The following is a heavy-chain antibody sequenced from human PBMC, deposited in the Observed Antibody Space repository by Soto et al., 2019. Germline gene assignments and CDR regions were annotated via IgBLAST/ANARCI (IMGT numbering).Heavy chain of an antibody. V-gene: IGHV1-69*02. CDR2: ILPILGIT. CDR1: GGAFSTFT. J-gene: IGHJ6*02. Sequence: ASVKVSCKASGGAFSTFTISWVRQAPRQGLEWMGRILPILGITNYSQKFQGRVTITADKSTSTVYMELSSLRSEDTAVYYCARLGYCSSTYCQGRIYYNYGMDVWAQGTTVTVSS. CDR3: ARLGYCSSTYCQGRIYYNYGMDV. D-gene: IGHD2-2*01.